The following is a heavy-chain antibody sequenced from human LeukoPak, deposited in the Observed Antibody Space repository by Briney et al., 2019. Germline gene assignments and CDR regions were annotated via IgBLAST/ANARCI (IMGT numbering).Heavy chain of an antibody. J-gene: IGHJ3*02. Sequence: SETLSLTCTVSGYSISSGYYWGWIRQPPGKGLEWIGSIYRSGSTYYNPSLKSRVTISVDTSKNQFSLKLSSVTAADTAVYYCARRDYGDYVGAFDIWGQGTMVTVSS. CDR2: IYRSGST. CDR1: GYSISSGYY. D-gene: IGHD4-17*01. V-gene: IGHV4-38-2*02. CDR3: ARRDYGDYVGAFDI.